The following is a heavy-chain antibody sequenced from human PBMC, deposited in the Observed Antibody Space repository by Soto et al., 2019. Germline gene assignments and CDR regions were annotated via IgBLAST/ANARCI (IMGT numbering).Heavy chain of an antibody. CDR1: GGTFSSYT. CDR3: ARRVQSIAAGNNWFDP. J-gene: IGHJ5*02. CDR2: IIPILGIA. V-gene: IGHV1-69*02. Sequence: SVKVSCKASGGTFSSYTISWVRQAPGQGLEWMGRIIPILGIANYAQKFQGRVTITADKSTSTAYMELSSLRSEDTAMYYCARRVQSIAAGNNWFDPWGQGTLVTVPQ. D-gene: IGHD6-6*01.